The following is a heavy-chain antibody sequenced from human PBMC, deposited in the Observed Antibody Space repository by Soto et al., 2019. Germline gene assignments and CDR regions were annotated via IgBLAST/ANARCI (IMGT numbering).Heavy chain of an antibody. CDR1: GGSISSSSYY. CDR2: IYYSGST. V-gene: IGHV4-39*01. D-gene: IGHD3-10*01. J-gene: IGHJ5*02. CDR3: ASTKALITMVRGVIPNWFDP. Sequence: SETLSLTCTVSGGSISSSSYYWGWIRQPPGKGLEWIGSIYYSGSTYYNPSLKSRVTISVDTSKNQFSLKLSSVTAADTAVYYCASTKALITMVRGVIPNWFDPWGQGTLVTVSS.